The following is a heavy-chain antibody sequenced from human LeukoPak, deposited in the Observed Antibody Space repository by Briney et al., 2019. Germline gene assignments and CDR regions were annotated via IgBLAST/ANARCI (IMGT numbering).Heavy chain of an antibody. CDR2: IKSKIDGGTI. CDR1: GFTFSRYA. Sequence: GGSLRLSCAASGFTFSRYALVWVRQAPGKGLEWVGRIKSKIDGGTIDYAAPVKGRFTISRDDSRNTLYLQMNSLKTEDTAVYYCTTRRQDGWWGQGTLVTVSS. CDR3: TTRRQDGW. V-gene: IGHV3-15*01. D-gene: IGHD2-15*01. J-gene: IGHJ4*02.